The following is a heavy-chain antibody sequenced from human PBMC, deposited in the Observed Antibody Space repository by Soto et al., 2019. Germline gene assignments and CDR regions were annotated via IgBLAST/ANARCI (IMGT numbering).Heavy chain of an antibody. D-gene: IGHD6-13*01. V-gene: IGHV3-33*01. Sequence: GGSLRLSCAASGFTFSSYGMHWVRQAPGKGLEWVAVIWYDGSNKYYADSVKGRFTISRDNSKNTLHLQMNSLRAEDTAVYYCARLPSAYSSSLQYSSRLGPDHPGYYYYYYMDVWGKGTTVTVSS. CDR2: IWYDGSNK. J-gene: IGHJ6*03. CDR1: GFTFSSYG. CDR3: ARLPSAYSSSLQYSSRLGPDHPGYYYYYYMDV.